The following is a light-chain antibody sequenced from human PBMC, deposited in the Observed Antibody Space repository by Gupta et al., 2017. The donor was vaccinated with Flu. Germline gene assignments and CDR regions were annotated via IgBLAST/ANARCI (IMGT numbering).Light chain of an antibody. V-gene: IGKV3-11*01. CDR2: DAS. CDR1: QSVSTY. CDR3: QQRSNWVYT. J-gene: IGKJ2*01. Sequence: PATLTSSTGEKATHSCRASQSVSTYLAWYQQKPGQAPRLLIYDASKRATGIPARFSGSGSGTDFTLTISSLEPEDFGIYYCQQRSNWVYTFGQGSKLEIK.